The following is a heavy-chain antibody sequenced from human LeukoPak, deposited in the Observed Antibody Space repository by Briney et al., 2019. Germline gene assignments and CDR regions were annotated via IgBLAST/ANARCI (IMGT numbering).Heavy chain of an antibody. Sequence: GGSLTLSCAASQYPFNDYYMSWIRHAPGNGLQWISYISSTGTVIHYADSVKGRFTISRDSAKTSLYLQMNNLRAEDTALYYCASSRYLYYFHFWGQGTQVSVSS. CDR1: QYPFNDYY. J-gene: IGHJ4*02. D-gene: IGHD2-15*01. CDR3: ASSRYLYYFHF. V-gene: IGHV3-11*04. CDR2: ISSTGTVI.